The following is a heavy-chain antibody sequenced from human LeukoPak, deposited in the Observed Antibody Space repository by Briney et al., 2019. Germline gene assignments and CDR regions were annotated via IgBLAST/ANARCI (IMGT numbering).Heavy chain of an antibody. Sequence: GGSLRLSCAASGFTFSSYWMSWVRQAPGKGLEWVANIKQDGSEKYYVGSVKGRFTISRDNAKNSLYLQMNSLRAEDTAVYYCARAAFGGYFDYWGQGTLVTVSS. V-gene: IGHV3-7*01. J-gene: IGHJ4*02. CDR3: ARAAFGGYFDY. CDR2: IKQDGSEK. D-gene: IGHD3-10*01. CDR1: GFTFSSYW.